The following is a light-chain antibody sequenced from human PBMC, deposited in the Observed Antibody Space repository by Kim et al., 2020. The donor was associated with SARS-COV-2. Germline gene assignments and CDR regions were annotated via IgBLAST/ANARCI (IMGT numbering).Light chain of an antibody. V-gene: IGKV1-33*01. J-gene: IGKJ2*01. CDR1: QDSANR. CDR3: QQSDNLPYT. CDR2: DAS. Sequence: EFVGDRVTIICQASQDSANRVNWYQHKPGKAPNLLIYDASRLVLGAPSRFSGTGFGTDFTFTIDSLQPEDVAAYYCQQSDNLPYTFGLGTKVDIK.